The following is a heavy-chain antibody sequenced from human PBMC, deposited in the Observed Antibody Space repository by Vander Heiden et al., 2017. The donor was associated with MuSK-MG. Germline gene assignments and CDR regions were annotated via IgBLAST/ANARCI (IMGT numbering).Heavy chain of an antibody. Sequence: QVQLQQWGAGLLKPSETLSLTCDVYGGSFSGYYWSWIRQPPGKGLEWIGEINHSGSTNYNPSLKSRVTISVDTSKNQFSLKLSSVTAADTAVYYCARGRGVVPAANAGWFDPWGQGTLVTVSS. D-gene: IGHD2-2*01. J-gene: IGHJ5*02. V-gene: IGHV4-34*01. CDR1: GGSFSGYY. CDR3: ARGRGVVPAANAGWFDP. CDR2: INHSGST.